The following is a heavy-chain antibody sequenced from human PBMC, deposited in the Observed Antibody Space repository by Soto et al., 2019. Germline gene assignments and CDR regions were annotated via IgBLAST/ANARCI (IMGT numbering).Heavy chain of an antibody. V-gene: IGHV3-23*01. CDR3: AKDLFSSSSRDYYYGMDV. CDR2: ISGSGGST. D-gene: IGHD6-6*01. Sequence: EVQLLESGGGLVQPGGSLRLSCAASGFTFIRDSMSWVRQAPGKVLEWVSAISGSGGSTYYADSVKGRFTISRDNSKNTRYLQMNSLRAEDTAVYYCAKDLFSSSSRDYYYGMDVWGQGTTVTVSS. J-gene: IGHJ6*02. CDR1: GFTFIRDS.